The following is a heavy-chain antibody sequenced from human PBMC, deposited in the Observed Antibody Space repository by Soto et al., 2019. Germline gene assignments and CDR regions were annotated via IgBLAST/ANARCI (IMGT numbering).Heavy chain of an antibody. Sequence: EVQLVNSGGGLVQAGGSLRLSCAASGFTFSSYGMNWVRQAPGKGLEWVSYISSGKVTTNYADSVKGRFTISRDNAKSSLYLQLNSLRDDDTAVYYCAIGGAGRPDYWGEGTLVIVSS. CDR2: ISSGKVTT. J-gene: IGHJ4*02. V-gene: IGHV3-48*02. D-gene: IGHD6-13*01. CDR1: GFTFSSYG. CDR3: AIGGAGRPDY.